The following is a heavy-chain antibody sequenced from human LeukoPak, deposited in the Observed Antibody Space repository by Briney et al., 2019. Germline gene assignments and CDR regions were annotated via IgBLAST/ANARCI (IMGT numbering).Heavy chain of an antibody. V-gene: IGHV3-21*01. D-gene: IGHD6-13*01. CDR3: ARSRAAGTPFDY. CDR1: GFTFSSYA. CDR2: ISSSSSYT. Sequence: GGSLRLSCAASGFTFSSYAMSWVRQAPGKGLEWVSSISSSSSYTNYADSVKGRFTISRDNAKNSLYLQMNSLRAEDTAVYCCARSRAAGTPFDYWGQGTLVTVSS. J-gene: IGHJ4*02.